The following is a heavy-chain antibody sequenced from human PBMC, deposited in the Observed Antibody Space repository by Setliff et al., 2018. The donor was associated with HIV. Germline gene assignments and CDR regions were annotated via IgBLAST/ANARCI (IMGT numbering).Heavy chain of an antibody. CDR3: ARDRGDLSLAYYLYYGMDV. Sequence: SVKVSCKASGYTFTSYGISWVRQAPGRGLDWMGGIIPAFGTANYAQKFQDRVTITTDESTTTVFMELTGLRSEDTAVYYCARDRGDLSLAYYLYYGMDVWGQGTTVTVSS. V-gene: IGHV1-69*05. CDR1: GYTFTSYG. D-gene: IGHD3-10*01. J-gene: IGHJ6*02. CDR2: IIPAFGTA.